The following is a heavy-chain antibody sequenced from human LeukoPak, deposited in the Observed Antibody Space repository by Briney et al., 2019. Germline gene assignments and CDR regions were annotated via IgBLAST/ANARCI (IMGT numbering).Heavy chain of an antibody. CDR3: ARDRRSESGVHYESLDH. CDR1: GGSISSYY. CDR2: IYDTERT. Sequence: KASETLSLTCTVSGGSISSYYWSWIRQPVGKGLEWIGRIYDTERTNYNPSLKSRVTMSVDTSKNQFSLRLSSVTAADTAVYYCARDRRSESGVHYESLDHWGQGTLVTVSS. V-gene: IGHV4-4*07. J-gene: IGHJ4*02. D-gene: IGHD3-22*01.